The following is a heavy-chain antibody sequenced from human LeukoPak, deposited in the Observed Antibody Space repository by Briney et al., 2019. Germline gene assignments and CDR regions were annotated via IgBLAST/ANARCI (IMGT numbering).Heavy chain of an antibody. CDR3: AIRVAAVGTGY. CDR1: GYTFTSYD. Sequence: ASVKVSCKASGYTFTSYDINWVRQATGQGLEWMGWMNPNSGNTGYAQKFQGRVTMTRNTSISTAYMELSRLRSDDTAVYYCAIRVAAVGTGYWGQGTLVTVSS. D-gene: IGHD6-13*01. V-gene: IGHV1-8*01. J-gene: IGHJ4*02. CDR2: MNPNSGNT.